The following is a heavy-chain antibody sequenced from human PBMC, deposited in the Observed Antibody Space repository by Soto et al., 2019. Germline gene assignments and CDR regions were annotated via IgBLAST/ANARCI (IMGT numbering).Heavy chain of an antibody. CDR1: GFTFDDYA. CDR2: ISGDGGST. Sequence: GGSRLSCAASGFTFDDYAMHWVRQAPGKGLEWVSLISGDGGSTYYADSVKGRFTISRDNSKNSLYLQMNSLRTEDTALYYCAKGLVAAAGTAFDIWGQGTMVTVSS. V-gene: IGHV3-43*02. CDR3: AKGLVAAAGTAFDI. J-gene: IGHJ3*02. D-gene: IGHD6-13*01.